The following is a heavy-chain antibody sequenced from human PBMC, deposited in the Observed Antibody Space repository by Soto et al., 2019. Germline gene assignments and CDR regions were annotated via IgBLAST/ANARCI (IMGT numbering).Heavy chain of an antibody. CDR2: IWYDGSNK. Sequence: GGSLRLSCAASGFTFSSYGMHWVRQAPGKGLEWVAVIWYDGSNKYYADSVKGRFTISRDNSKNTLYLQMNSLRAEDTAVYYCARESRSLMTTVTTPYYYGMDVWGKGTTVTVSS. D-gene: IGHD4-4*01. V-gene: IGHV3-33*01. CDR1: GFTFSSYG. J-gene: IGHJ6*04. CDR3: ARESRSLMTTVTTPYYYGMDV.